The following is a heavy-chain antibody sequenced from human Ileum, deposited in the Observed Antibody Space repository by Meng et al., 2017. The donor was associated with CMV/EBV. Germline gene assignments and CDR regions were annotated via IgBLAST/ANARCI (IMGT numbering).Heavy chain of an antibody. D-gene: IGHD5-24*01. CDR1: GYTFMTYG. CDR2: INTNTGNP. CDR3: TRGDGAHSAKFDH. Sequence: KTSGYTFMTYGINWMREAPGQRLEWMGWINTNTGNPTDAQDFTGRFVFSLDASVSTAYLQISGLRAEDTAVYYCTRGDGAHSAKFDHWGQGTLVTVSS. V-gene: IGHV7-4-1*02. J-gene: IGHJ4*02.